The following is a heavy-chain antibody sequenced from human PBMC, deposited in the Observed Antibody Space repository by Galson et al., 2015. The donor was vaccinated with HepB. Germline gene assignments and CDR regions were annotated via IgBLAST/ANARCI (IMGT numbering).Heavy chain of an antibody. Sequence: SVKVSCKASGGSFRDHAFSWVRQAPGQGPEWMGGIIPLLGTANYAQRVQGRVTITADKSTKTIYMELSGLRFEDTALYYCVRALGQAGVDHWGQGTLVTVSS. CDR1: GGSFRDHA. V-gene: IGHV1-69*06. J-gene: IGHJ4*02. CDR2: IIPLLGTA. CDR3: VRALGQAGVDH.